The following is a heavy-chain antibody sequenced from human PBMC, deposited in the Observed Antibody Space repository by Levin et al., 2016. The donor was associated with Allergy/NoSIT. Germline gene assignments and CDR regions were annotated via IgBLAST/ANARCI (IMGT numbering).Heavy chain of an antibody. V-gene: IGHV4-4*07. CDR3: VRMVVGGTFDY. CDR1: GASTNSYY. D-gene: IGHD1-26*01. Sequence: SETLSLTCTVSGASTNSYYWTWIRQPAGKGLEWIGRIFASGGTDFNPSLNSRVTMSIDKSKDRFFLNLKSVTAADTAVYYCVRMVVGGTFDYWGQGTLVTVSS. J-gene: IGHJ4*02. CDR2: IFASGGT.